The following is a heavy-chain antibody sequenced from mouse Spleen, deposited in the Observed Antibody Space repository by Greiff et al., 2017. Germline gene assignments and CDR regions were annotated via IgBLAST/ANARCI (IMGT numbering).Heavy chain of an antibody. Sequence: ESGPGLVKPSQSLSLTCTVTGYSITSDYAWNWIRQFPGNKLEWMGYISYSGSTSYNPSLKSRISITRDTSKNQFFLQLNSVTTEDTATYYCARSAYYGNLAWFAYWGQGTLVTVSA. CDR2: ISYSGST. J-gene: IGHJ3*01. CDR1: GYSITSDYA. V-gene: IGHV3-2*02. CDR3: ARSAYYGNLAWFAY. D-gene: IGHD2-10*01.